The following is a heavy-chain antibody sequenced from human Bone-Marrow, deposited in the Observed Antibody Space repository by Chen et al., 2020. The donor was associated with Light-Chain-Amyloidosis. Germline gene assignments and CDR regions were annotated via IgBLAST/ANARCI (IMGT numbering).Heavy chain of an antibody. J-gene: IGHJ6*03. V-gene: IGHV1-8*01. Sequence: QVQLVQSGAEVKKPGASVKVSCKASGYTFTSYDINWVRQATGQGLEWMGWMNPNSGNTCYAQRFQGRVTMTRNTAISKAYMEMRSLCSEGTAVYYCGRGGITIFGVVIGRYYYRDVWGKGTTVTVSS. D-gene: IGHD3-3*01. CDR2: MNPNSGNT. CDR3: GRGGITIFGVVIGRYYYRDV. CDR1: GYTFTSYD.